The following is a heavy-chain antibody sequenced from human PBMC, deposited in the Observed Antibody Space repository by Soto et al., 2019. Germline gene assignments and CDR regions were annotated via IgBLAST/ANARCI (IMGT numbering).Heavy chain of an antibody. V-gene: IGHV1-46*01. D-gene: IGHD3-22*01. CDR3: ARVHHHLDSSGYNDAFDI. CDR2: INPSGGST. Sequence: ASVKFSSKASGYTVTSYYMHGALQAPVQGLEWMGIINPSGGSTSYAQKFQGRVTMTRDTSTSTVYMELSSLRSEDTAVYYCARVHHHLDSSGYNDAFDIWGQGKMVTVS. CDR1: GYTVTSYY. J-gene: IGHJ3*02.